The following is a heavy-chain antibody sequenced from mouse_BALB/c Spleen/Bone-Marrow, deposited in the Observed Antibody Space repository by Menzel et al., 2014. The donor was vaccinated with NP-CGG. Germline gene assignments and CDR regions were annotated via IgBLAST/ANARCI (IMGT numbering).Heavy chain of an antibody. D-gene: IGHD1-1*01. J-gene: IGHJ4*01. CDR2: FYPGSGSI. CDR3: ARHEDYGSSYYYAMDY. V-gene: IGHV1-62-2*01. Sequence: VQLQESGAELVKPGASVKLSCKASGYTFXEYIIHWVKQRSGQDLEWIGWFYPGSGSIKYNEKFKDKATLTADKSSSTVYMELSRLTSEDSAVYFCARHEDYGSSYYYAMDYWGQGTSVTVSS. CDR1: GYTFXEYI.